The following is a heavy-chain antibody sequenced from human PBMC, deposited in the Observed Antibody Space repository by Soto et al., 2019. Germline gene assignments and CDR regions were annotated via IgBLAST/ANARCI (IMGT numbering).Heavy chain of an antibody. CDR3: ARGAGDSGMVGWFDP. J-gene: IGHJ5*02. CDR1: RGSISSITW. V-gene: IGHV4-4*02. Sequence: QVQLQESGPGLVKPSGTLSLTCAVSRGSISSITWLSWVRQPPGKWLEWIGEIYPSGSTKYNPSLKGRVTFSVDKSKNQFSLKLSSLTAAATAVYYCARGAGDSGMVGWFDPWVQGNLVTVSS. CDR2: IYPSGST. D-gene: IGHD2-21*02.